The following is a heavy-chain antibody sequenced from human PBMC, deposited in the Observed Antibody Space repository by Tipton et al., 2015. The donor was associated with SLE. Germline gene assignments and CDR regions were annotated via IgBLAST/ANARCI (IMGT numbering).Heavy chain of an antibody. CDR1: GGSISSGDYY. CDR2: IYYSEGT. CDR3: ASTGVNYRRRAFDI. J-gene: IGHJ3*02. D-gene: IGHD5-24*01. Sequence: TLSLTCTVSGGSISSGDYYWSWIRQPPGKGLEWIGYIYYSEGTYYNPSLNSRVTISADTSKNQCSLKLSTVTAADTAVYYCASTGVNYRRRAFDIWGQGTMVTVSS. V-gene: IGHV4-30-4*01.